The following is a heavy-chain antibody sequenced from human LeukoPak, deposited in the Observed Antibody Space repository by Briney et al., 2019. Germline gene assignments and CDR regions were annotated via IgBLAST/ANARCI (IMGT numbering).Heavy chain of an antibody. CDR2: ISGSGGST. J-gene: IGHJ3*02. D-gene: IGHD7-27*01. CDR1: GFTFSSYA. CDR3: AKDATLTEDTVPYDAFDI. Sequence: GGSLRLSCAASGFTFSSYAMSWVRQAPGKGLEWVSAISGSGGSTYYADSVKGRFTISRDNSKNTLYLQMNSLRAEDTAVYYCAKDATLTEDTVPYDAFDIWGQGTMVTVSS. V-gene: IGHV3-23*01.